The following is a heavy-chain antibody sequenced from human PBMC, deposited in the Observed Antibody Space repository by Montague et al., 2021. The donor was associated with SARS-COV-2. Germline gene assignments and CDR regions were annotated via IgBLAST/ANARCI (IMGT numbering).Heavy chain of an antibody. CDR1: GDSFTNYW. Sequence: QSGAEVKKPGESLRISCKGSGDSFTNYWINWVRQVPGKGLEWMGRVDPGDSYTIYTPSFQGHVTISADKSTNTAYLYWSSLKASDTAIYYCATMSLRYYYCGIDVWGRGTTVTVSS. J-gene: IGHJ6*02. D-gene: IGHD3-22*01. CDR2: VDPGDSYT. V-gene: IGHV5-10-1*01. CDR3: ATMSLRYYYCGIDV.